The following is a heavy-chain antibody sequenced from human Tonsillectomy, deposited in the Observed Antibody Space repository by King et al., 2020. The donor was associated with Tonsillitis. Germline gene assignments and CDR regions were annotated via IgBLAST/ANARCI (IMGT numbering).Heavy chain of an antibody. D-gene: IGHD4-17*01. J-gene: IGHJ6*02. CDR2: ISFYGSTK. Sequence: VQLVESGGGVVQPGRSLRLSCAASGFIFSSYGMHWVRQAPGKGLEWVAVISFYGSTKYYADSVKGRFTISRDNYNNTLYLQMNSLRAEDTAVYYCAKEQDYGEYLGGSGAMDVWGQGTTVAVSS. CDR3: AKEQDYGEYLGGSGAMDV. CDR1: GFIFSSYG. V-gene: IGHV3-30*18.